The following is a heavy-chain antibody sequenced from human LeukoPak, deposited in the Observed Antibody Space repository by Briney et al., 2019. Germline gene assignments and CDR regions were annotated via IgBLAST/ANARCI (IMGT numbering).Heavy chain of an antibody. CDR3: ARILSLRSVLRYFDWSPRGHFDY. V-gene: IGHV3-7*01. D-gene: IGHD3-9*01. Sequence: GGSLRLSCAASGFTFSSYWMSWVRQAPGKGLEWVANIKQDGSEKYYVDSVKGRFTISRDNAKNSLYLQMNSLRAEDTAVYYCARILSLRSVLRYFDWSPRGHFDYWGQGTLVTVSS. J-gene: IGHJ4*02. CDR1: GFTFSSYW. CDR2: IKQDGSEK.